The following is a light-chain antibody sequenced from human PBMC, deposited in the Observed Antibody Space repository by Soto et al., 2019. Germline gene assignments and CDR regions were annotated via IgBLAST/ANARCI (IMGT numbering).Light chain of an antibody. Sequence: QSVLTQPPSVSGAPGQRVTISCTGSSSNIRAGYDVHWYQQLPGAAPKLLIYGNSNRPSGVPDRFSGSKSGTSASLAITGLQAEDEADYSCQSYDSSLSGYVFGTGTKVTVL. V-gene: IGLV1-40*01. CDR1: SSNIRAGYD. CDR2: GNS. J-gene: IGLJ1*01. CDR3: QSYDSSLSGYV.